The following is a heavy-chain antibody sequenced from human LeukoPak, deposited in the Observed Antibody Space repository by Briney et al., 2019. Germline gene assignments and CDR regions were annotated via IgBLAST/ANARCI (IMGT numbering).Heavy chain of an antibody. D-gene: IGHD3-22*01. CDR2: IYYSGST. CDR1: GGSISSYY. Sequence: SETLSLTCTVSGGSISSYYWSWIRQPPGKGLEWIGYIYYSGSTNYNPSLKSRVTISVDTSKNQFSLKLSSVTAADTAVYYYARDPDYYDSSGPYYFDYWGQGTLVTVSS. J-gene: IGHJ4*02. V-gene: IGHV4-59*01. CDR3: ARDPDYYDSSGPYYFDY.